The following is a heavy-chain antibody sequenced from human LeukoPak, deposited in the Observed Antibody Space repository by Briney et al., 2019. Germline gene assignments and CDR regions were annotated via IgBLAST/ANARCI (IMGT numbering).Heavy chain of an antibody. CDR2: INPTGGST. V-gene: IGHV1-46*01. J-gene: IGHJ3*02. Sequence: GASVKVSCKASGYTFTSYFIHWVRQAPGEGLEWMGIINPTGGSTRYAQTFKGRVTMTRDTSTSTVYMELSSLRSEDTAVYYCARGRVTATDVFDIWGQGTTVIVSS. D-gene: IGHD2-21*02. CDR1: GYTFTSYF. CDR3: ARGRVTATDVFDI.